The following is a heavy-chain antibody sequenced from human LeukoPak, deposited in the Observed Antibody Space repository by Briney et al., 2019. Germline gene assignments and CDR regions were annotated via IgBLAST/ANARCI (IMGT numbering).Heavy chain of an antibody. CDR1: GFTFSSYL. V-gene: IGHV3-7*01. CDR3: SSQPAALGVDF. J-gene: IGHJ4*02. CDR2: IKQDGSEK. D-gene: IGHD2-2*01. Sequence: GGSLRLSCAASGFTFSSYLMSWVRQAPGKGLEWVANIKQDGSEKYYVDSVKGRFTISRDNAKKSLYLQMNSLRAEDTAVYYCSSQPAALGVDFWGQGILVTVSS.